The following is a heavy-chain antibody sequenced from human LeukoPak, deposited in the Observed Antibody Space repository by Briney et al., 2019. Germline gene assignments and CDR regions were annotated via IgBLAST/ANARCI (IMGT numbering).Heavy chain of an antibody. V-gene: IGHV3-48*01. CDR3: ARDYSGYSNY. D-gene: IGHD4-11*01. J-gene: IGHJ4*02. CDR1: GFNFSRYY. CDR2: ISGSSTTI. Sequence: GGSLRLSCAVSGFNFSRYYMNWVRQAPGKGLEWVSYISGSSTTIQYADSVKGRFTISRDNAKNSLYLQMDSLSAEDTAVYYCARDYSGYSNYWGQGALVTVSS.